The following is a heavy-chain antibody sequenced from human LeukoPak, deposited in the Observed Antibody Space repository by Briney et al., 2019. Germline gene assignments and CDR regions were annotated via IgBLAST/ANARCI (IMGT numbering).Heavy chain of an antibody. D-gene: IGHD3-10*01. J-gene: IGHJ5*02. V-gene: IGHV3-23*01. CDR1: GFTFSSYG. CDR2: ISGSGGST. Sequence: GGTLRLSCAASGFTFSSYGMSWVRQAPGKGLEWVSAISGSGGSTYYADSVKGRFTISRDNSKNTLYLQMNSLRADDTAVYYCARDTPFGEWFDPWGQGTLVTVSS. CDR3: ARDTPFGEWFDP.